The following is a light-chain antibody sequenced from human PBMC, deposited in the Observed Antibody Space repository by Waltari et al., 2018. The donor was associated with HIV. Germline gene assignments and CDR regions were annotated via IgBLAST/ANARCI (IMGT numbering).Light chain of an antibody. CDR3: QQVKSNPFT. J-gene: IGKJ3*01. CDR1: QGIGTS. Sequence: DIQLTQPRSLLSASVGDRATITCRASQGIGTSLAWYQQKPGKAPQLLISAASTLQPGVPTRFSGSGSGTEFTLTISGLQPEVFATYYCQQVKSNPFTFGPGTKVDFK. CDR2: AAS. V-gene: IGKV1-9*01.